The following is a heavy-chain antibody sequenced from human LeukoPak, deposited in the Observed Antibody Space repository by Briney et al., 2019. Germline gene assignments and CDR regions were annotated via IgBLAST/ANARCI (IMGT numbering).Heavy chain of an antibody. CDR2: ISYDGSNK. J-gene: IGHJ4*02. CDR3: ARSYGDYVGLVTH. D-gene: IGHD4-17*01. CDR1: GFTFSSYA. Sequence: GGSLRLSCAAPGFTFSSYAVHWVRQATGKGLEWVAVISYDGSNKYYADSVKGRFTISRDNSKNTLYLQMNSLRAEDTAVYYCARSYGDYVGLVTHWGQGTLVTVSS. V-gene: IGHV3-30*04.